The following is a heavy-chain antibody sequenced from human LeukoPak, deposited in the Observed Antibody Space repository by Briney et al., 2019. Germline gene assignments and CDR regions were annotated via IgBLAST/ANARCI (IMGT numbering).Heavy chain of an antibody. J-gene: IGHJ5*02. D-gene: IGHD4-11*01. CDR2: IYYSGRP. CDR3: ARHSFRSNANNLFDA. V-gene: IGHV4-39*01. Sequence: SETLSLTCTVSGGSISSSSYYWGWIPQPPGKGLEWLGSIYYSGRPYSNPSHKRRDTISIDTSMNPLCLILTAVTAANTAVYYCARHSFRSNANNLFDAWGQGTLVTVSS. CDR1: GGSISSSSYY.